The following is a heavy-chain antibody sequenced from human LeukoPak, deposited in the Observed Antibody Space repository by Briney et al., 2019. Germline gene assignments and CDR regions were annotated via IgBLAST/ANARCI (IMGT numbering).Heavy chain of an antibody. Sequence: ASVKVSCKASGYSFTSYYVHWVRQAPGQGLEWMGIINPSNGDTVYAQKFQGRVTMTRDTSTSTVYMELNSLTSDNTAVYYCTRFGESHFDYWGQGTLVTVS. V-gene: IGHV1-46*01. CDR1: GYSFTSYY. CDR2: INPSNGDT. J-gene: IGHJ4*02. D-gene: IGHD3-10*01. CDR3: TRFGESHFDY.